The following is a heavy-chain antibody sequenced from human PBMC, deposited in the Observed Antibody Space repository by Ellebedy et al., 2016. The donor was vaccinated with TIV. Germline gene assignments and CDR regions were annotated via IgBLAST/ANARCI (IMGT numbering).Heavy chain of an antibody. CDR2: INPNSGGT. V-gene: IGHV1-2*04. CDR3: ARAPVPIWFGEGSRFDP. Sequence: ASVKVSXXASGYTFTGYYMHWVRQAPGQGLEWMGWINPNSGGTNYAQKFQGWVTMTRDTSISTAYMELSRLRSDDTAVYYCARAPVPIWFGEGSRFDPWGQGTLVTVSS. D-gene: IGHD3-10*01. J-gene: IGHJ5*02. CDR1: GYTFTGYY.